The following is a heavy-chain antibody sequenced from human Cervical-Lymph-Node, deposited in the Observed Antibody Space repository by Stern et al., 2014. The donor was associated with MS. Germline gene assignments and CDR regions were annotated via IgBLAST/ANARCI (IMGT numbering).Heavy chain of an antibody. Sequence: QLVQSGAEGKKPGESLRISCKASGYTFTNYWIGWVHQMPGKGLEWVGLIYPGDSDTKYHPSIQGQVTISADKSITTAYLQWTSLRASDTAMYFCARGSGYSTYWGQGTLVTVSS. D-gene: IGHD6-13*01. CDR3: ARGSGYSTY. J-gene: IGHJ4*02. V-gene: IGHV5-51*07. CDR2: IYPGDSDT. CDR1: GYTFTNYW.